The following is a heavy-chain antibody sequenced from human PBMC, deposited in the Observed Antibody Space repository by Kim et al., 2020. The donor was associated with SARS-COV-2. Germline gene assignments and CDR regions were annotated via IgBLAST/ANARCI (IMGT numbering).Heavy chain of an antibody. D-gene: IGHD5-12*01. CDR1: RFTFSKYN. CDR3: ARGGAYSAYGSSEF. V-gene: IGHV3-21*01. Sequence: GGSLRLSCAASRFTFSKYNMNWVRQAPGKGLEWVSSISPSSSYIDYADSVRGRFTVSRDNAKNSLFLQMNSLRTDDTALYYCARGGAYSAYGSSEFWGQGILVTVSS. CDR2: ISPSSSYI. J-gene: IGHJ4*02.